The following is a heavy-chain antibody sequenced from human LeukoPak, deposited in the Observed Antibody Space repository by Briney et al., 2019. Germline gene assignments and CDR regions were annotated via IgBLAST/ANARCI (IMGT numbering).Heavy chain of an antibody. J-gene: IGHJ4*02. V-gene: IGHV3-23*01. Sequence: PGGSPRLSCAASGFTFSSYVMHWVRQAPGKGLECVSAVSDSGAGTFYADSVKGRFTISRDNSKNTLYLQMNSLRAEDTAVYYCVKKGFGYCSNGVCHFDYWGQGTLVTVSS. D-gene: IGHD2-8*01. CDR2: VSDSGAGT. CDR3: VKKGFGYCSNGVCHFDY. CDR1: GFTFSSYV.